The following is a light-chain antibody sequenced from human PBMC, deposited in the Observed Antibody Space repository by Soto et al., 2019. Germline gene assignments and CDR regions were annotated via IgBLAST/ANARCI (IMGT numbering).Light chain of an antibody. V-gene: IGKV3-20*01. Sequence: EIVLTQSPGTLSLSPGERATLSCRASQSVSSSFLAWYQQKPGQAPRLLIYGASNRATGIPDRFSGSGSGTAFTLTISRLEPEDFAVYYCQQYGVSPYTFGQGTKLEIK. CDR1: QSVSSSF. J-gene: IGKJ2*01. CDR3: QQYGVSPYT. CDR2: GAS.